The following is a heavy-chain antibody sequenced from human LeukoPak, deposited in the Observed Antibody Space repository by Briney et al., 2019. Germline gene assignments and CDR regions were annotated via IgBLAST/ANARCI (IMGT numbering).Heavy chain of an antibody. D-gene: IGHD6-13*01. J-gene: IGHJ4*02. CDR3: ARDSGWWRFDF. Sequence: PGGSLRLSCAASGLNFSSRWMNWDRQAPGQGLEWVASIKEDGSEKHYVDSVKGRFTISRDNGKNSLYLQMNSLRAEDTAVYYCARDSGWWRFDFWGQGTLVTVSS. CDR2: IKEDGSEK. CDR1: GLNFSSRW. V-gene: IGHV3-7*03.